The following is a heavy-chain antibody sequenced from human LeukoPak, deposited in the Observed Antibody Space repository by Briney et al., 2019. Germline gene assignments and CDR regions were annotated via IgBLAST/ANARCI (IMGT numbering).Heavy chain of an antibody. Sequence: GGSLRLSCAASGFTFSDYYMSWIRQAPGKGLEWVSYISSSGSTIYYVDSVKGRFTISRDNAKNSLYLQMNSLRAEDTAVYYCARDTPEGVWFGPYYYYGMDVWGQGTTVTVSS. CDR3: ARDTPEGVWFGPYYYYGMDV. J-gene: IGHJ6*02. CDR1: GFTFSDYY. D-gene: IGHD3-10*01. V-gene: IGHV3-11*01. CDR2: ISSSGSTI.